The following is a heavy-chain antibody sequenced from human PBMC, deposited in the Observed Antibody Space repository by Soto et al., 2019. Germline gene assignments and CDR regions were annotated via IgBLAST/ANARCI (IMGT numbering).Heavy chain of an antibody. V-gene: IGHV3-30-3*01. CDR2: ISYDGSNK. J-gene: IGHJ4*02. CDR1: GFTFSSYA. Sequence: QVQLVESGGGVVQPGRSLRLSCAASGFTFSSYAMHWVRQAPGKGLEWVAVISYDGSNKYYADSVKGRFTISRDNSKNTLYLQMNSLRAEDTAVYYCARDTSRYSSGWCFDYWGQGTLVTVSS. D-gene: IGHD6-19*01. CDR3: ARDTSRYSSGWCFDY.